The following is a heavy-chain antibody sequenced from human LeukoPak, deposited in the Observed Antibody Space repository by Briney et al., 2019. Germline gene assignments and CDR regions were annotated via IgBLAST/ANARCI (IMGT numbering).Heavy chain of an antibody. V-gene: IGHV4-31*03. CDR1: GGSISSGGYY. J-gene: IGHJ3*02. Sequence: PSQTLSLTCTVSGGSISSGGYYWSWIRQHPGKGLEWIGYIYNSGSTFHNPSLKSRVTISVDTSKNQFSLKLNSVTAADTAVYYCAADLQAFAFDIWGQGTMVTVSS. D-gene: IGHD3-3*02. CDR3: AADLQAFAFDI. CDR2: IYNSGST.